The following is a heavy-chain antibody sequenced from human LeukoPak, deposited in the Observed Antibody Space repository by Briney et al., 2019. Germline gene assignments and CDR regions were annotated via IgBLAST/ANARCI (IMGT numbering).Heavy chain of an antibody. D-gene: IGHD3-10*01. CDR2: IYHSGST. CDR1: GGSISSGGYY. CDR3: ARFRVITMVRGVPYYFDY. V-gene: IGHV4-30-2*01. J-gene: IGHJ4*02. Sequence: SQTLSLTCTVSGGSISSGGYYWSWIRQPSGKGLEWIGYIYHSGSTYYNPSLKSRVTISVDRSKNQFSLKLSSVTAADTAVYYCARFRVITMVRGVPYYFDYWGQGTLVTVSS.